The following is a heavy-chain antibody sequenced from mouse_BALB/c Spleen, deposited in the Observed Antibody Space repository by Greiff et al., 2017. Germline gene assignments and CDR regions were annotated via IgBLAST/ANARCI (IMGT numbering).Heavy chain of an antibody. J-gene: IGHJ4*01. D-gene: IGHD2-1*01. CDR2: IYPGDGDT. CDR1: GYAFSSYW. V-gene: IGHV1-80*01. CDR3: ARGGDYGNYYYAMDY. Sequence: QVQLQQSGAELVRPGSSVKISCKASGYAFSSYWMNWVKQRPGQGLEWIGQIYPGDGDTNYNGKFKGKATLTADKSSSTAYMQLSSLTSEDSAVYCCARGGDYGNYYYAMDYWGQGTSVTVSS.